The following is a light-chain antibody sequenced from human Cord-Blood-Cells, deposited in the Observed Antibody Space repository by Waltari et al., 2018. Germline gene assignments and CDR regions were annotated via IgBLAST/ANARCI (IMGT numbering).Light chain of an antibody. CDR3: QQSYSTPLT. J-gene: IGKJ4*01. CDR1: QSVSSN. Sequence: EIVMTQSPATLSVSPGERATLSCRASQSVSSNLAWYQQKPGQAPRLLIYGASSLQSGVPSRFSGSGSGTDFTLTISSLQPEDFATYYCQQSYSTPLTFGGGTKVEIK. V-gene: IGKV3-15*01. CDR2: GAS.